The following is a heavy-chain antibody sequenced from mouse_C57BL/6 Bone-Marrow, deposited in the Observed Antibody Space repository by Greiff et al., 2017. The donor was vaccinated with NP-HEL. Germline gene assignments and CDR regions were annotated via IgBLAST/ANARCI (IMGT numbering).Heavy chain of an antibody. CDR2: IDPYDSYT. D-gene: IGHD2-2*01. CDR3: ARVSTMVKWVAY. J-gene: IGHJ3*01. V-gene: IGHV1-59*01. Sequence: QVQLQQPGAELVRPGTSVKLSCKASGYTFTSYWMHWVKQRPGQGLEWIGVIDPYDSYTNYNQKFKGKATLTVDTSSSTAYMQLSSLTSEDSAVDYCARVSTMVKWVAYWGQGTLVTVSA. CDR1: GYTFTSYW.